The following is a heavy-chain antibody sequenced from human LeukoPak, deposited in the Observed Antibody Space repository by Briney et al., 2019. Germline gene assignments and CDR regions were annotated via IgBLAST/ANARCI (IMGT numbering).Heavy chain of an antibody. J-gene: IGHJ3*02. Sequence: GRSLRLSCAASGFSIDDYAMHWVRRAPGKGLEWVSGITWNSGSIGYADSVKGRFTISRDNAKNSLYLQMNSLSAEDMALYYCAKDAGKGFDAFDIWGQGTMVTVSS. CDR3: AKDAGKGFDAFDI. CDR1: GFSIDDYA. V-gene: IGHV3-9*03. CDR2: ITWNSGSI.